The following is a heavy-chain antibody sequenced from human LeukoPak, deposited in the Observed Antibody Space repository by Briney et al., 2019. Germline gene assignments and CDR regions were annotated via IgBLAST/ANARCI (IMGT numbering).Heavy chain of an antibody. CDR2: INPNTGGI. Sequence: ASVKVSCKASGYSFTDYYIHWMRQAPGQGFEWMGWINPNTGGINYAQKFQSRVTLTRDTSISTAYMDLSRLSSDDTAVYYCARGPSHGAFDIWGQGTMVTVSS. J-gene: IGHJ3*02. CDR3: ARGPSHGAFDI. V-gene: IGHV1-2*02. CDR1: GYSFTDYY.